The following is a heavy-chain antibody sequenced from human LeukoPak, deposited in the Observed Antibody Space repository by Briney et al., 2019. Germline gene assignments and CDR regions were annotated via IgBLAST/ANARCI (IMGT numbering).Heavy chain of an antibody. V-gene: IGHV1-69*05. CDR2: IIPIFGTA. J-gene: IGHJ6*03. D-gene: IGHD3-3*01. CDR1: GGTFSSYA. CDR3: ASVAIFGVVKNYMDV. Sequence: GSSAKVSCKASGGTFSSYAISWVRQAPGQGLEWMGGIIPIFGTANYAQKFQGRVTITTDESTSTAYMELSSLRSEDTAVYYCASVAIFGVVKNYMDVWGKGTTVTVSS.